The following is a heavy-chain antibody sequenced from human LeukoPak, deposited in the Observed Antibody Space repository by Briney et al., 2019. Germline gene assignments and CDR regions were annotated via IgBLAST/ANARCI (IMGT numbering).Heavy chain of an antibody. CDR3: ARVPTTVTTGCGY. CDR1: GYTFTSYA. Sequence: ASVTVSCTASGYTFTSYAMHWVRQAPGQRLEWMGWINAGNGNTKYSQKFQGRVTITRDTSASTAYMELSSLRSEDTAVYYCARVPTTVTTGCGYWGQGTLVTVSS. V-gene: IGHV1-3*01. D-gene: IGHD4-17*01. J-gene: IGHJ4*02. CDR2: INAGNGNT.